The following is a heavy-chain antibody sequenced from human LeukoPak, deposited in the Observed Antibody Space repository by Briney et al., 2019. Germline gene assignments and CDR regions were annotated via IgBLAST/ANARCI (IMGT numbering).Heavy chain of an antibody. Sequence: GGSLRLSCTASGFTFSSYAMSWVRQAPGKGLQWVSAISGSGDSTYYADSVKGRFTVSRDNSKTTLFLQMSSLRAEDTAIYYCAKEPYGIAVAGVGYFDYWGQGTLVTVSS. J-gene: IGHJ4*02. V-gene: IGHV3-23*01. CDR1: GFTFSSYA. D-gene: IGHD6-19*01. CDR2: ISGSGDST. CDR3: AKEPYGIAVAGVGYFDY.